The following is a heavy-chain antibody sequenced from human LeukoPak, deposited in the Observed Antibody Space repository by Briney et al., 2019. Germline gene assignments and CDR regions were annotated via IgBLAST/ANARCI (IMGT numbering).Heavy chain of an antibody. CDR3: ARNPSTTGKKDY. Sequence: ASVKVSCKASGYTFTGYYMHWVRQAPAQGLEWMGWINPNSGGTNYAQKFQGRVTMTRDTSISTAYMELSRLRSDDTAVYYCARNPSTTGKKDYWGQGTLVTVSS. CDR2: INPNSGGT. V-gene: IGHV1-2*02. J-gene: IGHJ4*02. D-gene: IGHD1-1*01. CDR1: GYTFTGYY.